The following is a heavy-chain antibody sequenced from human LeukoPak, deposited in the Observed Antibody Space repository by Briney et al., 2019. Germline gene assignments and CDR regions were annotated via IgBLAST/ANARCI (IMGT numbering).Heavy chain of an antibody. CDR1: GFALRSYS. CDR3: ARVAVAGPTGWFDS. V-gene: IGHV3-21*04. CDR2: ISSTSAYI. Sequence: GGSLRLSCAASGFALRSYSVTWVRQAPGKGLEWVSSISSTSAYIYYAESVKGRFSISRDNVDNVVHLQMSSLRNEDTAFYYCARVAVAGPTGWFDSWGQGTLVTVSS. D-gene: IGHD6-19*01. J-gene: IGHJ5*01.